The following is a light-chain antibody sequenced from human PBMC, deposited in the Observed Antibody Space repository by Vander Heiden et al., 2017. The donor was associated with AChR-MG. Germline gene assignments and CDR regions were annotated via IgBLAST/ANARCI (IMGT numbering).Light chain of an antibody. Sequence: DIQMTQSPSSLSASVGDRVTITCRASQGISSYLAWYQQKPGKVPKLLIYAASTLQSGVPSRFSGSGSGTDFTLTISSLQPEDVATYYCLKDNSAPWTFGQGTKVEIK. CDR3: LKDNSAPWT. CDR1: QGISSY. CDR2: AAS. V-gene: IGKV1-27*01. J-gene: IGKJ1*01.